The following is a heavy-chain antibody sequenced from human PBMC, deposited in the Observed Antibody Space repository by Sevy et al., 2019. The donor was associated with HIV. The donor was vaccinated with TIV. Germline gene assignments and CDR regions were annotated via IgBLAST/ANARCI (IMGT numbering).Heavy chain of an antibody. Sequence: ASVKVSCKASGYTFTGYYMHWVRRAPGQGLEWMGWINPNSGGTNYAQKFQGRVTMTRDTSISTAYMELSRLRSDDTAVYYCARAPSNSNYVLPWFDPWGQGTLVTVSS. CDR1: GYTFTGYY. CDR3: ARAPSNSNYVLPWFDP. CDR2: INPNSGGT. V-gene: IGHV1-2*02. D-gene: IGHD4-4*01. J-gene: IGHJ5*02.